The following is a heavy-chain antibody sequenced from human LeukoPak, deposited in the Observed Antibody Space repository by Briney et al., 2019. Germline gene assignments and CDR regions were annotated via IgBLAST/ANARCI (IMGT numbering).Heavy chain of an antibody. J-gene: IGHJ5*02. V-gene: IGHV3-43*02. CDR1: GFTFSSYS. Sequence: GGSLRLSCAASGFTFSSYSMNWVRQAPGKGLEWVSLISGDGGSTYYADSVKGRFTISRDNSKNSPYLQMNSLRTEDTALYYCAKDIMAANWFDPWGQGTLVTVSS. CDR2: ISGDGGST. D-gene: IGHD2-8*01. CDR3: AKDIMAANWFDP.